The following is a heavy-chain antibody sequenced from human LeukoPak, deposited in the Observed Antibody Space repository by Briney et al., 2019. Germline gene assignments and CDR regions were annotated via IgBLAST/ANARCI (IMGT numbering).Heavy chain of an antibody. CDR3: AKGSGINHYHWIDP. CDR2: IWYDGSNK. V-gene: IGHV3-33*06. D-gene: IGHD1-14*01. Sequence: QAGGSLRLSCAASGFTFSSYGMHWVRQAPGKGLEWVAVIWYDGSNKYYADSVKGRFTISRDNSKNTLYLQMDSLRAEDTALYYCAKGSGINHYHWIDPWGQGTLVTVSS. J-gene: IGHJ5*02. CDR1: GFTFSSYG.